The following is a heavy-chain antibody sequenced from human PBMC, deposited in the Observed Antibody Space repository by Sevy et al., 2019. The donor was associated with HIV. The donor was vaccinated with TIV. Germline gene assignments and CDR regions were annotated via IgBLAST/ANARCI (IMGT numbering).Heavy chain of an antibody. J-gene: IGHJ4*02. V-gene: IGHV1-2*02. CDR2: INPNSGGT. CDR1: GYTFTGYY. Sequence: ASVKVSCKASGYTFTGYYMHWVRQAPGQGLEWMGWINPNSGGTNYAQKFQGRVTMTRDTSISTAYMELSRLRSDDTXXXXXXXXXXXXXXXXXRHPFDYWGQGTLVTVSS. CDR3: XXXXXXXXXXXXRHPFDY.